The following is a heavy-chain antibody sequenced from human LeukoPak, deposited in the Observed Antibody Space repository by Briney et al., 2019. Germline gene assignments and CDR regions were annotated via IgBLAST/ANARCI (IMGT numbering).Heavy chain of an antibody. CDR1: GYSFTSYW. Sequence: GESLKISCKGSGYSFTSYWIGWVRQMPGKGLEWMGIIYPGDSDTRYSPSFQGQVTISADKSISTAYLQWSTLKASDTAMYYCARIPYGSGSCAIYYYYGMDAWGQGTTVTVSS. J-gene: IGHJ6*02. CDR3: ARIPYGSGSCAIYYYYGMDA. D-gene: IGHD3-10*01. V-gene: IGHV5-51*01. CDR2: IYPGDSDT.